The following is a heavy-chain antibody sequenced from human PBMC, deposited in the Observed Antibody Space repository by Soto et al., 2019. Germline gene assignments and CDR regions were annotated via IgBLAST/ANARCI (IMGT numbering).Heavy chain of an antibody. D-gene: IGHD1-1*01. CDR1: GGFISSYY. Sequence: PSETLSLTCTVSGGFISSYYWSWIRQPPGKGLEWIGYIYYIGSTNYNPSLKSRVTISLDTSKNQFSLKLNSVTAADTAVYYCARERQLEIYSYYYAMDVWGQGTTVTVSS. CDR3: ARERQLEIYSYYYAMDV. J-gene: IGHJ6*02. CDR2: IYYIGST. V-gene: IGHV4-59*01.